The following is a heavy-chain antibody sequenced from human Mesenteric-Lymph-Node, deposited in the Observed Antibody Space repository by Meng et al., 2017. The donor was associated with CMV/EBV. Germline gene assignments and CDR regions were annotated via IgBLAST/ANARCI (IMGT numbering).Heavy chain of an antibody. Sequence: GGSLRLSCTGSGFSFGDYDMNWVRQAPGKGLEWLGFIRSRAYGGTTEYAASVKGRFTISRDDAKSIASLQMSSLKTDATAVYYCSRGRYSSSSYLTHNYYGMDVWGQGTTVTVSS. CDR2: IRSRAYGGTT. CDR3: SRGRYSSSSYLTHNYYGMDV. J-gene: IGHJ6*02. D-gene: IGHD6-6*01. CDR1: GFSFGDYD. V-gene: IGHV3-49*04.